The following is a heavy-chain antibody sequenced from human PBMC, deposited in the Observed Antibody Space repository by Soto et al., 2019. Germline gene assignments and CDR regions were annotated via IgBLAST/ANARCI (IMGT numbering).Heavy chain of an antibody. CDR3: AIADYGDDDY. CDR1: GYTFATST. D-gene: IGHD4-17*01. J-gene: IGHJ4*02. CDR2: IKAYSGNT. Sequence: QLQLVQSGPEAKKPGASVKVSCKASGYTFATSTISWLRQAPGQGPEWMGWIKAYSGNTNYAQKLQGRLTITTDTSTSTAYMELRSLTSDDTSIYYCAIADYGDDDYWGQGTLVTVSS. V-gene: IGHV1-18*01.